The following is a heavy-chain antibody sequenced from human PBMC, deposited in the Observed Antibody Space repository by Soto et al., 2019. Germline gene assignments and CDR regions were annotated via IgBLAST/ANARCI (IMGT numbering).Heavy chain of an antibody. V-gene: IGHV1-8*01. D-gene: IGHD6-13*01. CDR3: ATYSSSWSNYSYMDV. Sequence: ASVKVSCKASGYTFTSYDINWVRQATGQGLEWMGWMNPNSGNTGYAQKFQGRVTMTRNTSISTAYMELSSLRSEDTAVYYCATYSSSWSNYSYMDVWGKGTTVTVS. J-gene: IGHJ6*03. CDR2: MNPNSGNT. CDR1: GYTFTSYD.